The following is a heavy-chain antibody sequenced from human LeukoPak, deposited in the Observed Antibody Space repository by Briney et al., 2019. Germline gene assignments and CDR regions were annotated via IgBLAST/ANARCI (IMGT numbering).Heavy chain of an antibody. V-gene: IGHV3-23*01. D-gene: IGHD1-26*01. CDR1: GFTFSSYA. CDR3: AKDRESIVGATSFDY. Sequence: GASLRLSCAASGFTFSSYAMSWVRQAPGKGLEWVSAISGSGGSTYYADSVKGRFTTSRDNSKNTLYLQMNSLRAEDTAVYYCAKDRESIVGATSFDYWGQGTLVTVSS. J-gene: IGHJ4*02. CDR2: ISGSGGST.